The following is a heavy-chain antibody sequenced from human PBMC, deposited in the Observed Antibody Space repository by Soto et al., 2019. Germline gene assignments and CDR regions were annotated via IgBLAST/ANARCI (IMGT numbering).Heavy chain of an antibody. CDR1: GFTFSSYA. V-gene: IGHV3-33*01. D-gene: IGHD3-10*01. CDR3: ARDGEWPLGYYFDY. J-gene: IGHJ4*02. Sequence: GGSLRLSCAASGFTFSSYAMHWVRQAPGKGLDWVAVIWYDGSNKYYADSVKGRFTIPRDNSKNTLYLQMNSLRAEDTAVYYCARDGEWPLGYYFDYWGQGTLVTVSS. CDR2: IWYDGSNK.